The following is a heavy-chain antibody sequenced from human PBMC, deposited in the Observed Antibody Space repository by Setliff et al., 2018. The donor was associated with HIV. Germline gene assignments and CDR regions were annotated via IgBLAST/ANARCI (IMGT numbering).Heavy chain of an antibody. CDR3: ARHNVITYGGLFFDYYYYGMDV. Sequence: SETLSLTCSISGGSINDHYFSWIRQSPGKGLEWIGSINYSGRPKYNPSLNSRGTISLDTSKNELSLKLTSVTAADTALYYCARHNVITYGGLFFDYYYYGMDVWAHGTTVTVSS. CDR1: GGSINDHY. D-gene: IGHD3-16*01. V-gene: IGHV4-59*11. J-gene: IGHJ6*02. CDR2: INYSGRP.